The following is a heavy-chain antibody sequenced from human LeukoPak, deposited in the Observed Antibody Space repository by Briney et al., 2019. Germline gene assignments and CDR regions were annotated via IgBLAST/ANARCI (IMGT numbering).Heavy chain of an antibody. J-gene: IGHJ4*02. Sequence: PGGSLRLSCAASGFTFSSYAMHWVRRAPGKGLEYVSAISSNGGSTYYANSVKGRFTISRDNSKNTLYLQMGSLRAEDMAVYYCARVRAGYGDYDYWGQGTLVTVSS. V-gene: IGHV3-64*01. CDR3: ARVRAGYGDYDY. D-gene: IGHD4-17*01. CDR2: ISSNGGST. CDR1: GFTFSSYA.